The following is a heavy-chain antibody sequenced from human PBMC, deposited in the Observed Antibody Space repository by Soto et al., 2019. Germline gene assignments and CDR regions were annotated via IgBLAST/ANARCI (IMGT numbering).Heavy chain of an antibody. CDR1: GASISSGGYY. J-gene: IGHJ4*02. CDR2: IYHSGTT. CDR3: ARDHSGYDFLDY. D-gene: IGHD5-12*01. Sequence: QVQLQESGPGLMKPSQTLSLTCTVSGASISSGGYYWSWIRQHPGKGLEWIGYIYHSGTTSYNPSLKMRVTISVATSHHQFSLQLRSVTAADTAVYYCARDHSGYDFLDYWGQGTLVPVSS. V-gene: IGHV4-31*03.